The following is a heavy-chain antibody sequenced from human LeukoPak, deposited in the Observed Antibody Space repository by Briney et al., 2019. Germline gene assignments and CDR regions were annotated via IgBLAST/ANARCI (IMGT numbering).Heavy chain of an antibody. V-gene: IGHV4-34*01. CDR3: ARGSTSARWFDP. D-gene: IGHD2-2*01. J-gene: IGHJ5*02. Sequence: SETLSLTCAVYGGSFSGYYWSWIRQPPGKGLEWIGEINHSGSTNYNPSLKSRVTTSVDTSKNQFSLKLSSVTAADTAVYYCARGSTSARWFDPWGQGTLVTVSS. CDR1: GGSFSGYY. CDR2: INHSGST.